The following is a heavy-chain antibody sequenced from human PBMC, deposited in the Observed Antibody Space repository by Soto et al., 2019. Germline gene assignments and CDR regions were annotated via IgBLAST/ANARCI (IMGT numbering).Heavy chain of an antibody. V-gene: IGHV1-2*02. CDR2: INPNRGGT. J-gene: IGHJ6*01. D-gene: IGHD3-3*02. Sequence: ASVKVSCKASANTFTGSYMHWVRQAPGQGLEWMGWINPNRGGTNYAQKFQGRVTMTRDTSISTDYMELSRLTSDDTAVYYCASEMDSIPIYYYGMDVWGEGTKVTVCS. CDR3: ASEMDSIPIYYYGMDV. CDR1: ANTFTGSY.